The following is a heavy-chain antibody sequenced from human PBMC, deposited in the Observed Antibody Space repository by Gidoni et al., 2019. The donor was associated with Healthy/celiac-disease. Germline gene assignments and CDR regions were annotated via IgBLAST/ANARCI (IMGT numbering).Heavy chain of an antibody. Sequence: QVQLVESGGGVVQPGRSLRLSCAASGFTFSSYGMHWVRQAPGKGLEWVAVISYDGSNKYYADSVKGRFTISRDNSKNTLYLQMNSLRAEDTAVYYCAKGDRDYGDYSWLVYWGQGTLVTVSS. CDR1: GFTFSSYG. D-gene: IGHD4-17*01. CDR2: ISYDGSNK. J-gene: IGHJ4*02. CDR3: AKGDRDYGDYSWLVY. V-gene: IGHV3-30*18.